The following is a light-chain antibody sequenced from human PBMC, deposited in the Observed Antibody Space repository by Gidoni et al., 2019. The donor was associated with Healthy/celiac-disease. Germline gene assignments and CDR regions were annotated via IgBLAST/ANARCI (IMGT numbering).Light chain of an antibody. V-gene: IGKV1-39*01. CDR3: QQSYSTPTWT. Sequence: DIQLSQPPSSLSACVGDRVTITCRASQCISSYLNWYQQKPGNAPKLLIYAAASMQSGVPSRFSGSGSGTDFTLTISSLQPEDFATYYCQQSYSTPTWTFGQGTKVEIK. CDR2: AAA. CDR1: QCISSY. J-gene: IGKJ1*01.